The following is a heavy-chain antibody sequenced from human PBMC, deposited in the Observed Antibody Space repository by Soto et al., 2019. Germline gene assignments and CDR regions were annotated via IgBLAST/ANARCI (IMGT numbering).Heavy chain of an antibody. J-gene: IGHJ4*02. D-gene: IGHD3-10*01. CDR1: GGSLSSYY. V-gene: IGHV4-4*07. CDR3: ARDPGHRASRRGGDFDY. CDR2: IYPSGST. Sequence: SETLCLTCTVSGGSLSSYYWSWIRQPAGKGLEWIGRIYPSGSTKYDRSLKSRVTMSVYRSKNQFFLELSSVCAADTAVYHCARDPGHRASRRGGDFDYWGRGTLVTGSS.